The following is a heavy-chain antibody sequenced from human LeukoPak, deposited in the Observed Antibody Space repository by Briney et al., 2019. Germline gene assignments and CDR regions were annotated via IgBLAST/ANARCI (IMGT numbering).Heavy chain of an antibody. CDR3: ARESVTMVRDEYYFDY. Sequence: ASVKVSCKASGYTLTGYYMHWVRQAPGQGLEWMRWINPNSGGTNYAQKFQGRVTMTRDTSISTAYMELSRLRSDDTAVYYCARESVTMVRDEYYFDYWGQGTLVTVSS. CDR1: GYTLTGYY. D-gene: IGHD3-10*01. V-gene: IGHV1-2*02. J-gene: IGHJ4*02. CDR2: INPNSGGT.